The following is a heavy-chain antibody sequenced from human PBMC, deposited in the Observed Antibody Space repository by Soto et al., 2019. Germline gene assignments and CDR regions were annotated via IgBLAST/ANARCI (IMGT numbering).Heavy chain of an antibody. CDR2: ISYDGSNK. J-gene: IGHJ4*02. CDR3: AKDQDEESSGNDY. Sequence: QVQLVESGGGVVQPGRSLRLSCAASGFTFSSYGMHWGRQAPGKGLGWVAVISYDGSNKYYADSVKGRFTISRDNSKNTLYLQMNSLRAEDTAVYYCAKDQDEESSGNDYWGQGTLVTVSS. V-gene: IGHV3-30*18. CDR1: GFTFSSYG. D-gene: IGHD6-19*01.